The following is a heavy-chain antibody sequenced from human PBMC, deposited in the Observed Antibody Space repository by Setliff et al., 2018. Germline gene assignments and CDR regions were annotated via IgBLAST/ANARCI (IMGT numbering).Heavy chain of an antibody. V-gene: IGHV3-30-3*01. D-gene: IGHD1-1*01. CDR2: ISFDGSNK. J-gene: IGHJ4*02. CDR1: GYTFSSYA. Sequence: SCKASGYTFSSYAMHWVRQAPGKGLEWVAVISFDGSNKYYADSVKGRFTISRDNSKNTLYLQMNSLRAEDTAVYYCARDGHNVYYFDYWGLGTLVTVSS. CDR3: ARDGHNVYYFDY.